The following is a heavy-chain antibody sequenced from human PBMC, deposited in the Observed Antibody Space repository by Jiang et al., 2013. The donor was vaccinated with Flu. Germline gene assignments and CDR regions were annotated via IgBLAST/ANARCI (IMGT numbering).Heavy chain of an antibody. V-gene: IGHV4-59*08. D-gene: IGHD3-3*01. J-gene: IGHJ3*02. CDR1: GGSISSYY. CDR2: IYYSGST. Sequence: LVKPSETLSLTCTVSGGSISSYYWSWIRQPPGKGLEWIGYIYYSGSTNYNPSLKSRVTISVDTSKNQFSLKLSSVTAADTAVYYCARLDDFWSGYREKADAFDIWGQGTMVTVSS. CDR3: ARLDDFWSGYREKADAFDI.